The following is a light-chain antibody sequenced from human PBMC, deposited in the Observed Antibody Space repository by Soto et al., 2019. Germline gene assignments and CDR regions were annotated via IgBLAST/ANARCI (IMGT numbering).Light chain of an antibody. V-gene: IGKV3-20*01. CDR3: QQYTQSPWT. CDR1: QSVSDNQ. J-gene: IGKJ1*01. Sequence: IVLTQSPGTLCLSPGERATLSCRTSQSVSDNQLAWYQQKPGQAPRLLIYDVSIRATTIPDRFSGSGSGTDFTLTIDTLEPEDFAMYYCQQYTQSPWTFGPGTKVESK. CDR2: DVS.